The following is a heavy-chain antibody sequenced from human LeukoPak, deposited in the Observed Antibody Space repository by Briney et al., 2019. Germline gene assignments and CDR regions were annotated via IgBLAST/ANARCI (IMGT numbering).Heavy chain of an antibody. Sequence: ASVKVSCKASGGTFSSYAISWVRQAPGQGLEWMGGIIPIFGTANYAQKFQGRVTITTDESTSTAYMELSSLRSEDTAVYYCASVSNIVVVPAAQIVDNWFDPWGQGTLVTVSS. D-gene: IGHD2-2*01. V-gene: IGHV1-69*05. CDR2: IIPIFGTA. CDR3: ASVSNIVVVPAAQIVDNWFDP. CDR1: GGTFSSYA. J-gene: IGHJ5*02.